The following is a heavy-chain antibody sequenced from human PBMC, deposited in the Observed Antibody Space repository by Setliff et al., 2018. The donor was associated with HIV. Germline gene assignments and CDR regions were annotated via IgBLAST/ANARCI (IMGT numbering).Heavy chain of an antibody. D-gene: IGHD6-19*01. J-gene: IGHJ4*02. Sequence: ASVKVSCKVYGYTLTDLSMHWVRQVPGKGLEWMGRFDPEDGDTIYAEKFQGRVAMTEDTSTDRAYLELSSLRSEDTAVYYCAADRADFIPVASFDRWGQGTLVTVSS. CDR1: GYTLTDLS. CDR2: FDPEDGDT. CDR3: AADRADFIPVASFDR. V-gene: IGHV1-24*01.